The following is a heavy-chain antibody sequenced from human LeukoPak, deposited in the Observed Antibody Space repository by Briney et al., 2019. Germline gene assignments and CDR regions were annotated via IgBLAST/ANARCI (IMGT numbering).Heavy chain of an antibody. CDR1: GFTFSSYG. Sequence: PGGSLRLSCAASGFTFSSYGMHWVRQAPGKGLEWVAFIRYDGSKKYYADSVKGRFTISRDNSKNTLYLQMNSLRAEDTAVYYCAREHSGYDFPGRDYYYMDVWGKGTTVTVSS. CDR2: IRYDGSKK. D-gene: IGHD5-12*01. V-gene: IGHV3-30*02. CDR3: AREHSGYDFPGRDYYYMDV. J-gene: IGHJ6*03.